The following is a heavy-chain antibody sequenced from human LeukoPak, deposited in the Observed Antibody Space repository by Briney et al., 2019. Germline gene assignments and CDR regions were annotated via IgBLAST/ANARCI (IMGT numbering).Heavy chain of an antibody. D-gene: IGHD3-22*01. CDR1: GFTFSSYW. Sequence: GGSLRLSCAASGFTFSSYWMSWVRQAPGKGLEWVANIKQDGSEKYYVDSVKGRFTTSRDNAKNSLYPQMNSLRAEDTAVYYCARGDYYDSSGYYDYWGQGTLVTVSS. J-gene: IGHJ4*02. V-gene: IGHV3-7*01. CDR3: ARGDYYDSSGYYDY. CDR2: IKQDGSEK.